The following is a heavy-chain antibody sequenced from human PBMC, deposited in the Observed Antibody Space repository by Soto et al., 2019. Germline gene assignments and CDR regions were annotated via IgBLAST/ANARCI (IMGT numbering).Heavy chain of an antibody. J-gene: IGHJ6*02. CDR2: IYPCDSDT. V-gene: IGHV5-51*01. CDR3: ARAAGSYRIYYGMDV. Sequence: PGESLKISCKGSGYSFTSYWIGWVRQMPGKGLEWMGIIYPCDSDTRYSPSFQGQVTISADKSISTAYLQWSSLKASDTAMYYCARAAGSYRIYYGMDVWGQGTTLTVSS. CDR1: GYSFTSYW. D-gene: IGHD1-26*01.